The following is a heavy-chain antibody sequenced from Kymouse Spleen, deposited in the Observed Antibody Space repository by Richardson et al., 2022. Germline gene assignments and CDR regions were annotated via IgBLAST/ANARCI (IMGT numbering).Heavy chain of an antibody. CDR1: GFTFSSYG. CDR3: AKEIGSSWFYYYYYYGMDV. V-gene: IGHV3-30*18. J-gene: IGHJ6*02. D-gene: IGHD6-13*01. CDR2: ISYDGSNK. Sequence: QVQLVESGGGVVQPGRSLRLSCAASGFTFSSYGMHWVRQAPGKGLEWVAVISYDGSNKYYADSVKGRFTISRDNSKNTLYLQMNSLRAEDTAVYYCAKEIGSSWFYYYYYYGMDVWGQGTTVTVSS.